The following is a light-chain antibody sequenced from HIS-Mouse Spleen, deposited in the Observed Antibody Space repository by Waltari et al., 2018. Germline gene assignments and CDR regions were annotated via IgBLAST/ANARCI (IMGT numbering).Light chain of an antibody. CDR3: CSYAGSSTFVVV. CDR2: EGS. V-gene: IGLV2-23*03. CDR1: SSDVGRYNL. Sequence: QSALTQPASVSGSPGQSITISCTGTSSDVGRYNLVPWHQPHPGKAPKLMIYEGSKRPSGVSNRFSGSKSGNTASLTISGLQAEDEADYYCCSYAGSSTFVVVFGGGTKLTVL. J-gene: IGLJ2*01.